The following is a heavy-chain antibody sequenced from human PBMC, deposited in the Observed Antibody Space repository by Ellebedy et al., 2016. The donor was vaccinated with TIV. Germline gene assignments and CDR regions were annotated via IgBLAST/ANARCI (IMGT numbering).Heavy chain of an antibody. CDR3: ARESVVIAYNWFDP. V-gene: IGHV3-21*01. D-gene: IGHD2-21*01. CDR1: EFTFSYYS. Sequence: GESLKISCAASEFTFSYYSMNWVRQAPGKGLEWVSSISSSSSYIYYADSVKGRFTISRDNAKNSLYLQMNSLRAEDTAVYYCARESVVIAYNWFDPWGQGTLVTVSS. J-gene: IGHJ5*02. CDR2: ISSSSSYI.